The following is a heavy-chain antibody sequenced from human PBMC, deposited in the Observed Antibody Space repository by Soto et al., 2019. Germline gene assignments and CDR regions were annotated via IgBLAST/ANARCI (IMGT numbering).Heavy chain of an antibody. CDR3: ARPMPRRDMATKGASVAFDI. Sequence: SETLSLTCAVYGGSFSGYYWSWIRQPPGKGLEWIGEINHSGSTNYNPSLKSRVTISVDTSKNQFSLKLSSVTAADTAVYYCARPMPRRDMATKGASVAFDIWGQGTMVTVSS. CDR1: GGSFSGYY. CDR2: INHSGST. V-gene: IGHV4-34*01. J-gene: IGHJ3*02. D-gene: IGHD5-12*01.